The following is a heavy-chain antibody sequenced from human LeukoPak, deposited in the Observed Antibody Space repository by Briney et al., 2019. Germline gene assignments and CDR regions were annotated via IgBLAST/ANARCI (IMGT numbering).Heavy chain of an antibody. CDR1: GGSISGYY. V-gene: IGHV4-59*01. Sequence: SETLSLTCTVSGGSISGYYYSWIRQPPGKGLEWIGYIYYSGSTNYNPSLKSRVTMSVDTSKNQFSLKLSSVTAAVTVFKQWTAYDMNKFFDYWGQGILVTVSS. J-gene: IGHJ4*02. CDR3: TAYDMNKFFDY. D-gene: IGHD3-9*01. CDR2: IYYSGST.